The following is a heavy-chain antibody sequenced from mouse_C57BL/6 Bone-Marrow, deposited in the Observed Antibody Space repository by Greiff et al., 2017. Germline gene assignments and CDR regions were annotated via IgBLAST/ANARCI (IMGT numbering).Heavy chain of an antibody. Sequence: EVQRVESGEGLVKPGGSLKLSCAASGFPFSSYAMSWVRQTPEKRLEWVAYISSGGDYIYYADTVKGRFTISRDNARNTLYLQMSSLKSEDTAMYYCTRDYYGSSYDYAMDYWGQGTSVTVSS. J-gene: IGHJ4*01. CDR1: GFPFSSYA. CDR3: TRDYYGSSYDYAMDY. D-gene: IGHD1-1*01. V-gene: IGHV5-9-1*02. CDR2: ISSGGDYI.